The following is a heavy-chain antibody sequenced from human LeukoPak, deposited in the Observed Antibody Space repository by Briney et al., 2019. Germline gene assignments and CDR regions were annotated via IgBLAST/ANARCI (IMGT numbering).Heavy chain of an antibody. CDR2: IHNGGAI. J-gene: IGHJ5*02. V-gene: IGHV4-59*11. CDR1: GVSINSHY. Sequence: PSETLSLTCTVSGVSINSHYWSWIRQSPGKGLEWIGYIHNGGAIDYYPSLKRRVTILLETSKNQFSRRLTSVTAADTAVYYCARLCGTTSCYGCDWFDPWGQGTLVTVSS. CDR3: ARLCGTTSCYGCDWFDP. D-gene: IGHD1-1*01.